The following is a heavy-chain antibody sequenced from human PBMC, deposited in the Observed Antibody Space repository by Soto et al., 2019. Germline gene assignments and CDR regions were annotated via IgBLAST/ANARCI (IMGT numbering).Heavy chain of an antibody. Sequence: SVKVSCKASGGTFSSYAISWVRQAPGQGLEWMGGIIPIFGTANYAQKFQGRVTITADESTSTAYMELSSLRPEDTAVYYCARVPLRCSGGSCYSTPEYYFDYWGQGTLVTVSS. J-gene: IGHJ4*02. D-gene: IGHD2-15*01. CDR1: GGTFSSYA. CDR3: ARVPLRCSGGSCYSTPEYYFDY. V-gene: IGHV1-69*13. CDR2: IIPIFGTA.